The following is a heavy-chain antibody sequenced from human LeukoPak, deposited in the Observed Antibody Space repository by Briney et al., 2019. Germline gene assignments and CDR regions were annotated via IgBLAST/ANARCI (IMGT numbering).Heavy chain of an antibody. Sequence: PSETLSLTCTVSGGSISSYYWSWIRQPAGKGLEWIGRIYSSGSTNYNPSLKSRVTISVDTSKNQFSLKLSSVTAADTAVYYCARQTDLGYYYGMDVWGQGTTVTVSS. D-gene: IGHD3-16*01. V-gene: IGHV4-4*07. CDR2: IYSSGST. CDR1: GGSISSYY. J-gene: IGHJ6*02. CDR3: ARQTDLGYYYGMDV.